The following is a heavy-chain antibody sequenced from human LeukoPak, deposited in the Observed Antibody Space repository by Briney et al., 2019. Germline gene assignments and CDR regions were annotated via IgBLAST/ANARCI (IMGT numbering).Heavy chain of an antibody. V-gene: IGHV4-34*01. CDR3: ARKDYYGSYV. Sequence: SETLSLTCAVYGGSFSGYYWSWIRQPPGKGLEWIGEINHSGSTNYNPSLKSRVIISVDTSKNQFSLKLSSVTAADTAVYYCARKDYYGSYVWGQGTTDTVSS. CDR1: GGSFSGYY. D-gene: IGHD3-10*01. J-gene: IGHJ6*02. CDR2: INHSGST.